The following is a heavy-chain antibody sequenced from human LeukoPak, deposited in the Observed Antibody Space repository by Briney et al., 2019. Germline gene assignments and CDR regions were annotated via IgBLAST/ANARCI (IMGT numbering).Heavy chain of an antibody. CDR1: GYTFTSYY. J-gene: IGHJ4*02. V-gene: IGHV1-2*02. CDR2: INPNSGGT. D-gene: IGHD6-13*01. CDR3: ARVDRQLDHRNFDY. Sequence: GASVKVSCKASGYTFTSYYMHWVRQAPGQGLEWMGWINPNSGGTNYAQKFQGRVTMTRDTSISTAYMELSRLRSDDTAVYYCARVDRQLDHRNFDYWGQGTLVTVSS.